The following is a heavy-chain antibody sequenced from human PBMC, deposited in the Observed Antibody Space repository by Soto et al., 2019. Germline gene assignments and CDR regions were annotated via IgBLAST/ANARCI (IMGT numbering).Heavy chain of an antibody. Sequence: QVQLVQSGAEVKKPGSSVKVSCKASGGTFSSYAISWVRQAPGQGLEWMGGIIPISGTANYAQKFQGGVRITADESTSTAYMELSSMRSEDTAVYYCASSQGSSTSLEIYYYYYYGMDVWGQGTTVTVSS. CDR1: GGTFSSYA. CDR3: ASSQGSSTSLEIYYYYYYGMDV. J-gene: IGHJ6*02. CDR2: IIPISGTA. D-gene: IGHD2-2*01. V-gene: IGHV1-69*01.